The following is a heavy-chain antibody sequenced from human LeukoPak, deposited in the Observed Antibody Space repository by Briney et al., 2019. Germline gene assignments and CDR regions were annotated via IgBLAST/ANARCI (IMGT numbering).Heavy chain of an antibody. CDR3: VRAEEEEWFSTTFDS. CDR1: EYSFTNSW. CDR2: IYPDDSDDI. J-gene: IGHJ3*02. D-gene: IGHD3-3*01. V-gene: IGHV5-51*01. Sequence: GESLKISCKPSEYSFTNSWIGWVRQMPGQGLEWIRNIYPDDSDDIKYSPSFEGQVTISADKSISTAYLHWSSLKASDRAMYYGVRAEEEEWFSTTFDSWGQGTLVTVSS.